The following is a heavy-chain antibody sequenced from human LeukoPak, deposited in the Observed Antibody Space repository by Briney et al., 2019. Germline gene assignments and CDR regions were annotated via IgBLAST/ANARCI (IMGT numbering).Heavy chain of an antibody. CDR2: IYTSGST. D-gene: IGHD2/OR15-2a*01. J-gene: IGHJ5*02. V-gene: IGHV4-4*09. CDR1: GASISSYY. Sequence: SETLSLTCTVSGASISSYYWSWIRQPPGKGLEWIGYIYTSGSTNYNPSLKSRVTISVDTSKNQFSLKLSSVTAADTAVYYCARGGNKIDPWGQGTLVTVFS. CDR3: ARGGNKIDP.